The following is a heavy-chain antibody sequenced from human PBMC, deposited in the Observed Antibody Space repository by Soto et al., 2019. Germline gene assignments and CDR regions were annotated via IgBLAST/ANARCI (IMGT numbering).Heavy chain of an antibody. CDR2: ISAYNGNT. Sequence: SVKVSCKASGYTFTSYGISWVRQAPGQGLERMGWISAYNGNTNYAQKLQGRVTMTTGTSTSTAYMELRSLRSDDTAVYYCARDTAVVVVAASNYYYYSGMDVWGKVTTVTVAS. J-gene: IGHJ6*04. D-gene: IGHD2-15*01. V-gene: IGHV1-18*04. CDR3: ARDTAVVVVAASNYYYYSGMDV. CDR1: GYTFTSYG.